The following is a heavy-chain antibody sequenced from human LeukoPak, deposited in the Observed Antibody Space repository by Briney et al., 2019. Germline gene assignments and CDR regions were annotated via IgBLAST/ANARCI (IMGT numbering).Heavy chain of an antibody. V-gene: IGHV3-23*01. CDR1: GFTFSSYA. D-gene: IGHD3-3*01. CDR2: ISGSGGST. Sequence: GGSLRLSCAASGFTFSSYAMSWVRQAPGKGLEWVSAISGSGGSTYYADSVKGRFTISRDNSKNTLYLQMNSLRAEDTAVYYCAKDLRGHDFWSGYYRVYWDQGTLVTVSS. J-gene: IGHJ4*02. CDR3: AKDLRGHDFWSGYYRVY.